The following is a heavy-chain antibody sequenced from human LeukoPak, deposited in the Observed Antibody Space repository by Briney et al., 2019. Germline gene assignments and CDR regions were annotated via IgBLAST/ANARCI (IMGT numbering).Heavy chain of an antibody. V-gene: IGHV3-7*01. D-gene: IGHD6-19*01. CDR2: VNKDGNQK. CDR1: RFTFSEYW. CDR3: VRNRGWYALDM. Sequence: PGGSLRLSCAGSRFTFSEYWMTWVRQTPGQGLEWVANVNKDGNQKQYADSVKGRFTISKDNSKNSMYLQLNSLRAEDTGVYYCVRNRGWYALDMWGQGTMVTVPS. J-gene: IGHJ3*02.